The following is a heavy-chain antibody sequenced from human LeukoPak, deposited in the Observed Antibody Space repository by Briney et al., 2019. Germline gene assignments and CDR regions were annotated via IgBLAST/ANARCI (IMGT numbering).Heavy chain of an antibody. J-gene: IGHJ3*02. CDR2: ISSSSSTI. CDR1: GFTFSSYS. CDR3: ARDKQLWLQDAFDI. D-gene: IGHD5-18*01. Sequence: GGSLRLSCAASGFTFSSYSMIWVRQAPGKGLEWVSYISSSSSTIYYADSVKGRFTISRDNAKNSLYLQMNSLRAEDTAVYYCARDKQLWLQDAFDIWGQGTMVTVSS. V-gene: IGHV3-48*04.